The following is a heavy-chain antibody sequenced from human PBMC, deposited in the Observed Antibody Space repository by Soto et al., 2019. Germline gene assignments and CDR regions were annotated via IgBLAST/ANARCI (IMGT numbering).Heavy chain of an antibody. CDR2: VNPIVSMS. Sequence: GASVKVSCKASGDTFNFYSINWVRQAPGLGLEWMGRVNPIVSMSNYAQKFQGRVTMTADKSTSTAYMELSSLKTEDTAVYYCTTGLLRSGGAFDIWGQGTMVTVSS. CDR1: GDTFNFYS. CDR3: TTGLLRSGGAFDI. V-gene: IGHV1-69*02. D-gene: IGHD4-17*01. J-gene: IGHJ3*02.